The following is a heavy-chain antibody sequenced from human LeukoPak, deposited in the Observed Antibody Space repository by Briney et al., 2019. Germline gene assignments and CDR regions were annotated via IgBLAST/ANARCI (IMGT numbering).Heavy chain of an antibody. V-gene: IGHV3-23*01. D-gene: IGHD3-22*01. CDR1: GFTFSSYA. Sequence: GGSLRHSCAASGFTFSSYAMTWVRQAPGKGLEWVSGITGSGGSTYLADSVLGRFTVSRDNSKNTLYLQLDSLRAEDTALYYCAKDSSAYSGGYFQHWGRGTLVTVSS. CDR2: ITGSGGST. CDR3: AKDSSAYSGGYFQH. J-gene: IGHJ1*01.